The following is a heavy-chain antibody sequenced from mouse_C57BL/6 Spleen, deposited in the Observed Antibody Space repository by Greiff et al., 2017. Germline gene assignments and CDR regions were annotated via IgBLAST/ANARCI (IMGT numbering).Heavy chain of an antibody. D-gene: IGHD1-1*01. J-gene: IGHJ4*01. Sequence: QVQLQQPGAELVRPGSSVKLSCKASGYTFTSYWMDWVQQRPGQGLEWIGNISPSDSETHYNQKFKDKATLTVDKSSSTAYMQLSSLTSEDSAVYYCARESYNPRGMDYGGQGTSVTVSA. CDR1: GYTFTSYW. V-gene: IGHV1-61*01. CDR2: ISPSDSET. CDR3: ARESYNPRGMDY.